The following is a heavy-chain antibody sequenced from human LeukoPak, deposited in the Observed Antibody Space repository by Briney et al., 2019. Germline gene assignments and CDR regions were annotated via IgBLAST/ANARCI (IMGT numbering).Heavy chain of an antibody. J-gene: IGHJ6*02. Sequence: ASVKVSCKASGYTFTSYGISWVRQAPGQGLEWMGWISAYNGNTNYAQRLQGRVTMTTDTSTSTAYMQLRSLRSDDTAVYYCAREGTEWSSWYDAQGVDHNYYYGMDVWGQGTTVTVSS. CDR3: AREGTEWSSWYDAQGVDHNYYYGMDV. CDR1: GYTFTSYG. D-gene: IGHD6-13*01. CDR2: ISAYNGNT. V-gene: IGHV1-18*01.